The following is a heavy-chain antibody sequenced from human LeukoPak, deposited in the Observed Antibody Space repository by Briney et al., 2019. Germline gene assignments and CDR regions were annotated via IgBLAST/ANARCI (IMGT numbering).Heavy chain of an antibody. Sequence: GGSLRLSCAASGFTISSYEMNWVRQAPGKGLEWVSYVSSSGTTIYYADSVKGRFTISRDNAKNSLYLQMNSLRAEDTAVYYCARDSFPYYYDSSGYPNAFDYWGQGTLVTVSS. D-gene: IGHD3-22*01. V-gene: IGHV3-48*03. CDR3: ARDSFPYYYDSSGYPNAFDY. CDR1: GFTISSYE. J-gene: IGHJ4*02. CDR2: VSSSGTTI.